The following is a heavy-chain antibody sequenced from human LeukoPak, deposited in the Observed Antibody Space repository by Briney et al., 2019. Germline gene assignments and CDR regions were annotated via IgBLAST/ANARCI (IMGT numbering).Heavy chain of an antibody. V-gene: IGHV1-2*02. D-gene: IGHD2-15*01. CDR3: ARTVVVVAATGYYYYTDV. CDR2: INPNSGGT. J-gene: IGHJ6*03. CDR1: GYTFTGYY. Sequence: ASVKVSCKASGYTFTGYYMHWVRQAPGQGLEWMGWINPNSGGTNYAQKFQGRVTMTRDTSISTAYMELSRLRSDDTAVYYCARTVVVVAATGYYYYTDVWGKGTTVTVSS.